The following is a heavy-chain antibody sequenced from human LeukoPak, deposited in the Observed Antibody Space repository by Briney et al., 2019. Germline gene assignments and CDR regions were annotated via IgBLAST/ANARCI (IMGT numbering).Heavy chain of an antibody. CDR2: ISAYNGNT. CDR3: ARDPTTYYYDSSGYYYLDY. Sequence: GASVKVSCKASGYTFTSYGISWVRQAPGQGLEWMGWISAYNGNTNYAQKLQGRVTMTTDTSTSTAYMELRSLRSDDTAVYYCARDPTTYYYDSSGYYYLDYWGQGTLVTVSS. V-gene: IGHV1-18*01. CDR1: GYTFTSYG. J-gene: IGHJ4*02. D-gene: IGHD3-22*01.